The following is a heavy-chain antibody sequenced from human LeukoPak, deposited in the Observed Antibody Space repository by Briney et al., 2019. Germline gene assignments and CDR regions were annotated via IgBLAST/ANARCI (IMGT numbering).Heavy chain of an antibody. CDR1: GFTFITYW. Sequence: PGGSLRLSCAASGFTFITYWMHWVRQAPGKGLVWVSSNSDGSTTTYADSVKGRFTISRDNAKNMEYLQMNSPRAEDTAVYYCARAFGSGSQVINYFDFWGQGTLVTVSS. V-gene: IGHV3-74*01. J-gene: IGHJ4*02. CDR2: NSDGSTT. D-gene: IGHD3-10*01. CDR3: ARAFGSGSQVINYFDF.